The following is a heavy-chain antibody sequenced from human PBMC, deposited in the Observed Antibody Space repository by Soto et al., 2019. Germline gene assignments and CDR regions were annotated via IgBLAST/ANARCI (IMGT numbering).Heavy chain of an antibody. Sequence: SETLSLTCAVYGGSFSGYYWSWIRQPPGKGLEWIGEINHSGSTNYNPSLKSRVTISVDTSKNQFSLKLSSVTAADTAVYYCARAGLWYQLSHVHWWFDPWGQGTLVTVSS. CDR3: ARAGLWYQLSHVHWWFDP. J-gene: IGHJ5*02. CDR2: INHSGST. D-gene: IGHD2-2*01. V-gene: IGHV4-34*01. CDR1: GGSFSGYY.